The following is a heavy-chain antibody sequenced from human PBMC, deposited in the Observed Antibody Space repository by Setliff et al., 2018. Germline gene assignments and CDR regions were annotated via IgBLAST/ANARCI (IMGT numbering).Heavy chain of an antibody. J-gene: IGHJ4*02. CDR3: ARGGVTAVWDLTD. CDR2: VFFTGDT. V-gene: IGHV4-59*01. CDR1: GDSINDYY. D-gene: IGHD2-21*02. Sequence: SETLSLTCTVSGDSINDYYWSWIRQPPGKGLEWIGYVFFTGDTDYNPSLGSRVTISLDRSKTQFSLKLSSVTAADTAVYYCARGGVTAVWDLTDWGQGALVTVSS.